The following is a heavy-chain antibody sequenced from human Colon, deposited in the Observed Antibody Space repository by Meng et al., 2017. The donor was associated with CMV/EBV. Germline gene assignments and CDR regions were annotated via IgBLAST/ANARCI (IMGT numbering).Heavy chain of an antibody. CDR2: ISGGTYI. V-gene: IGHV3-21*01. CDR3: ASGRERELLSVY. J-gene: IGHJ4*02. CDR1: GFTSRSYN. D-gene: IGHD2/OR15-2a*01. Sequence: CAASGFTSRSYNMNWVRQDPGKGLEWVSSISGGTYIYYADSVKGRFTISRDNAKNSLYLQMNSLRPEDTAIYYCASGRERELLSVYWGQGTLVTVSS.